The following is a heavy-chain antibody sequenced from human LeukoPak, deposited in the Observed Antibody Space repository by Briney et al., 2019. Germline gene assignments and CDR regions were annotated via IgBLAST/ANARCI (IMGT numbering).Heavy chain of an antibody. CDR3: AGRYCSGGSCHYYYGMDV. V-gene: IGHV1-69*13. J-gene: IGHJ6*02. CDR2: IIPIFGTA. CDR1: GGTFSSYA. D-gene: IGHD2-15*01. Sequence: ASVKVSCKASGGTFSSYAISWVRQAPGQGLEWMGGIIPIFGTANYAQKFQGRVTITADESTSTAYMELSSLRSEDTAVYYCAGRYCSGGSCHYYYGMDVWGQGTTVTVPS.